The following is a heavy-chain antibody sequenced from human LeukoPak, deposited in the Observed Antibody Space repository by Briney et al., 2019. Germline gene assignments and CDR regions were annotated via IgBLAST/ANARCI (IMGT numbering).Heavy chain of an antibody. D-gene: IGHD3-10*01. CDR1: GLTFSSYS. Sequence: GGSLRLSCAASGLTFSSYSMNWVRQAPGKGLEWVSSISSSSSYIYYADSVKGRFTISRDNAKNSLYLQMNSLRAEDTAVYYCARDSVSGSYPIPFDYWGQGTLVTVSS. CDR2: ISSSSSYI. CDR3: ARDSVSGSYPIPFDY. J-gene: IGHJ4*02. V-gene: IGHV3-21*01.